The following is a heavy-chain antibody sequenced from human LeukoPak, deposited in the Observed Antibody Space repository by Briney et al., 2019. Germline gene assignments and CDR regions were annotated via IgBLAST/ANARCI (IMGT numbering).Heavy chain of an antibody. CDR1: GGTFSSYA. D-gene: IGHD5-24*01. V-gene: IGHV1-69*13. CDR2: IIPIFGTA. J-gene: IGHJ4*02. Sequence: ASVKVSCKASGGTFSSYAISWVRQAPGQGLEWMGGIIPIFGTANYAQKFQGRVTITADESTSTAYMELSSLRSEDTAVYYCARGVDGYNPPYYYFDYWGQGTLVTVSS. CDR3: ARGVDGYNPPYYYFDY.